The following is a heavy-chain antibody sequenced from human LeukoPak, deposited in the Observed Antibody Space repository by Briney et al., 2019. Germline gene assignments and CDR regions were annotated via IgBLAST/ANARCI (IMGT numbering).Heavy chain of an antibody. J-gene: IGHJ4*02. D-gene: IGHD6-13*01. Sequence: ASVKVSCKASGYTFTSYYMHWVRQAPGQGPEWMGIINPSGGSTSYAQKFQGRVTMTRATSTSTVYMELSRLRSEDTAVYYCARSLGARKWASSLNFDYWGQGTLVTVSS. CDR1: GYTFTSYY. CDR2: INPSGGST. V-gene: IGHV1-46*01. CDR3: ARSLGARKWASSLNFDY.